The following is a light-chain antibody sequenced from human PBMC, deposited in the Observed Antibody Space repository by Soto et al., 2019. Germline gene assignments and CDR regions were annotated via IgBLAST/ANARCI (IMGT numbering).Light chain of an antibody. CDR2: RNN. V-gene: IGLV1-47*01. CDR3: AAWDDSLSGPV. CDR1: SSNIGSNY. J-gene: IGLJ7*01. Sequence: QSALTQPPSASGTPGQRVTISSSGSSSNIGSNYVYWYQQLPGTAPKLLIYRNNQRPSGVPDRFSGSKSGTSASLAISGLRSEDEADYYCAAWDDSLSGPVFGGGTQLTVL.